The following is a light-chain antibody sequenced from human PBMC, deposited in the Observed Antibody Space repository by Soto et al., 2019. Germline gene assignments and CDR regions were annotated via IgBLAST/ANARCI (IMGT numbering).Light chain of an antibody. J-gene: IGKJ2*01. V-gene: IGKV3-20*01. CDR3: QQYGSPPHT. CDR1: QSVYNSY. CDR2: GAS. Sequence: EIVLTQFPGTLSLSPGERATLSCRASQSVYNSYLAWYQQKPGQAPRLLINGASNRATGIPDRFSGSGSGTDFTLTISRLEPEDFAVYYCQQYGSPPHTFGQGTKLEIK.